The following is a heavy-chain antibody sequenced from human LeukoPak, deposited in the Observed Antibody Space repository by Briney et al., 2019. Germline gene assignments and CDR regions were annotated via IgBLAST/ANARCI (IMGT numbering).Heavy chain of an antibody. CDR2: INAGNGNT. V-gene: IGHV1-3*01. D-gene: IGHD2-2*02. CDR3: ARDTRSFIQLLYRRWDAFDP. CDR1: GYSFTSYA. J-gene: IGHJ5*02. Sequence: ASVKVSCKASGYSFTSYAKHWVRQAPGQRLEWMGGINAGNGNTKYSQKFQGRVTITRDTSASTAYMELSSLRSEDTAVYYCARDTRSFIQLLYRRWDAFDPWGQGTLVTVSS.